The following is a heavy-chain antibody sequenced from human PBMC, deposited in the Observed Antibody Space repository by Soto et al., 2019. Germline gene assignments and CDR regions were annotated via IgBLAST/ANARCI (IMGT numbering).Heavy chain of an antibody. J-gene: IGHJ4*02. Sequence: EVQLVESGGGLVQPGGSLRLSCAASGFTFSSYSMNWVRQAPGKGLEWVSYISSSSSTIYYADSVKGRFTISRDNAKNSLYLQMNSLSDADTAVYYCARADGRWELPYYFDYWGQGTLVTVSS. CDR3: ARADGRWELPYYFDY. CDR1: GFTFSSYS. V-gene: IGHV3-48*02. D-gene: IGHD1-26*01. CDR2: ISSSSSTI.